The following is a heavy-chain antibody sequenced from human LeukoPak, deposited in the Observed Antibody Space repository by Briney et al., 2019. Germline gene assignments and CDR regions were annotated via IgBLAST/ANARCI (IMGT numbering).Heavy chain of an antibody. V-gene: IGHV3-7*04. CDR2: IKQDGSEK. J-gene: IGHJ4*02. D-gene: IGHD2-2*01. CDR1: GFTFSSYW. Sequence: PGESLKISCAASGFTFSSYWMSWVRQAPGKGLEWVANIKQDGSEKYYVDSVKGRFTISRDNAKNSLYLQMNSLRAEDTAVYYCARDLRSTSCYDYWGQGTLVTVSS. CDR3: ARDLRSTSCYDY.